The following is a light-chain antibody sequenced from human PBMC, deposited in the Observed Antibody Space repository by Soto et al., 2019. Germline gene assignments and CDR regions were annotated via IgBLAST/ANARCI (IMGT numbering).Light chain of an antibody. V-gene: IGKV1-39*01. Sequence: DIQMTQSPSSLSXSVGDXXTIXXRASQSISSYLNWYQQKPGKAPKLLIYAASSLQSGVPSRFSGSGSGTDFTLTISSLQPEDFATYYCLQSYTTPYTFGQGTKLEIK. CDR3: LQSYTTPYT. CDR2: AAS. J-gene: IGKJ2*01. CDR1: QSISSY.